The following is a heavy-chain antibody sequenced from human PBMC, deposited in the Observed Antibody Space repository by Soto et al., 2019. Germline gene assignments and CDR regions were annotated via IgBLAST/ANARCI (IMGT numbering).Heavy chain of an antibody. D-gene: IGHD2-2*01. J-gene: IGHJ4*02. CDR2: ISSSGSIM. Sequence: VGSLRLSCAASGLTFSSYEMNWVRQAPGKGLECVSYISSSGSIMHYADSVKGRFTISRDNAKNSLYLQMNSLRADDTAVYYCARVAGVGVPAAPFDYWGQGTLVTVSS. V-gene: IGHV3-48*03. CDR1: GLTFSSYE. CDR3: ARVAGVGVPAAPFDY.